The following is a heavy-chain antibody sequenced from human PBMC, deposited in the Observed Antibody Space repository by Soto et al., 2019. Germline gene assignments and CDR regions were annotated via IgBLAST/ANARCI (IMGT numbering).Heavy chain of an antibody. CDR2: INHSGST. CDR1: GGSISGYY. CDR3: ARDKGYYYYMDV. V-gene: IGHV4-34*01. Sequence: SETLSLTCTVSGGSISGYYWSWIRQPPGKGLEWIGEINHSGSTNYNPSLKSRVTISVDTSKNQFSLKLSSVTAADTAVYYCARDKGYYYYMDVWGKGTTVTVSS. J-gene: IGHJ6*03.